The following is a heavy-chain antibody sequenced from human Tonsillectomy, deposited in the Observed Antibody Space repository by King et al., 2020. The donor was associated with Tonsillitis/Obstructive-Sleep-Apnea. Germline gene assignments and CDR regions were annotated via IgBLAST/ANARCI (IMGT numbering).Heavy chain of an antibody. CDR3: ARDQGRDGDNLADY. V-gene: IGHV3-33*01. D-gene: IGHD5-24*01. CDR2: VWYDGSNK. J-gene: IGHJ4*02. Sequence: QLVQSGGGVVQPGGSLRLSCAASGFTFGRFGMHWVRQAPGKGLQWVAVVWYDGSNKYYADSVKGRFTISRDKSKNTLYLQMNSLRGEDTAVYYCARDQGRDGDNLADYWGRGTLVTVSS. CDR1: GFTFGRFG.